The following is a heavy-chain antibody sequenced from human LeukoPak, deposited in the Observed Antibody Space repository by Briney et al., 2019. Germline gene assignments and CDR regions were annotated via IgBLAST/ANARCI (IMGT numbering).Heavy chain of an antibody. J-gene: IGHJ1*01. CDR1: GGSISSSNW. V-gene: IGHV4-4*02. Sequence: PSGTLSLTCAVSGGSISSSNWWSWVRQPPGKGLEWIGEIYHSGSTNYNPSLKSRVTISVDKSKNQFSLKLSSVTAADTAVYYCADHYYDSSGYPSAEYFQHWGQGTLVTVSS. CDR3: ADHYYDSSGYPSAEYFQH. D-gene: IGHD3-22*01. CDR2: IYHSGST.